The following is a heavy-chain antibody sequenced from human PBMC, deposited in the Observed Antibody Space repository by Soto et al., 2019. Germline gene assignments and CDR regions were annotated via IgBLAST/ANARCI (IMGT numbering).Heavy chain of an antibody. CDR2: IRSKAYGGTT. CDR1: GFTFGDYA. J-gene: IGHJ6*03. CDR3: TRDRIQLRRSLYYMDV. D-gene: IGHD5-18*01. V-gene: IGHV3-49*03. Sequence: GGSLRLSCTASGFTFGDYAMSWFRQAPGKGLEWVGFIRSKAYGGTTEYAASVKGRFTIPRDDSKSIAYLQMNSLKTEDTAVYYCTRDRIQLRRSLYYMDVWGKGTTVTVSS.